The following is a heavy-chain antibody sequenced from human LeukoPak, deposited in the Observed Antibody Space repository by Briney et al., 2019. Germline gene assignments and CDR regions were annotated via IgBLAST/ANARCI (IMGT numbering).Heavy chain of an antibody. CDR3: AIAFGLTEY. D-gene: IGHD3/OR15-3a*01. V-gene: IGHV3-48*02. Sequence: GGSLRLSGAASGFTVCHYSMNWVRQAPGKGLEWGSYISSSSSTIYYADAVKGRFTISRENAKYSLYLQVNSLRDEVTAVYYCAIAFGLTEYWGQGTLGTVSS. CDR2: ISSSSSTI. J-gene: IGHJ4*02. CDR1: GFTVCHYS.